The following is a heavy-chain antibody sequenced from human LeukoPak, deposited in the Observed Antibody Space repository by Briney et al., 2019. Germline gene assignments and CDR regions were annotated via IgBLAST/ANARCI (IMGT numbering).Heavy chain of an antibody. CDR3: ARGTYYYDSSGYYYGWFDP. Sequence: PGGSLRLSCAASGFTISSYTMNWVRQAPGKGLEWVSHITSSSSTIYYADFVKGRFTISRDNAKNSLYLQMNSLRAEDTAVYYCARGTYYYDSSGYYYGWFDPWGQGTLVTVSS. D-gene: IGHD3-22*01. J-gene: IGHJ5*02. CDR2: ITSSSSTI. V-gene: IGHV3-48*04. CDR1: GFTISSYT.